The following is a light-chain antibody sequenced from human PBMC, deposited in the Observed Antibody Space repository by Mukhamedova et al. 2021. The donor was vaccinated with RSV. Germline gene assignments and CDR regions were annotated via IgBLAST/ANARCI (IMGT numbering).Light chain of an antibody. CDR3: QHFATLPAT. V-gene: IGKV3-20*01. CDR1: QSIGSDY. CDR2: EAS. Sequence: AILSCRAGQSIGSDYLAWYQQKPGQAPRLLIYEASSRATGIPDRFSGSGSGTDFTLTISRVEPEDFAVYYCQHFATLPATFGQG. J-gene: IGKJ2*01.